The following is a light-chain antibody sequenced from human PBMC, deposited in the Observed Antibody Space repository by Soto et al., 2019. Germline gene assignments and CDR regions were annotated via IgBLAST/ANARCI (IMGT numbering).Light chain of an antibody. CDR3: QRYGG. J-gene: IGKJ1*01. CDR1: QSVHSNY. CDR2: GAS. Sequence: EIVLTQSPGTLSLSPGERATLSCRASQSVHSNYLAWYQQKPAQAPRLLIYGASTRATGIPDRFDGSGSGTDFTLTISRLEPEDFAVYYCQRYGGFGQGTKVDIK. V-gene: IGKV3-20*01.